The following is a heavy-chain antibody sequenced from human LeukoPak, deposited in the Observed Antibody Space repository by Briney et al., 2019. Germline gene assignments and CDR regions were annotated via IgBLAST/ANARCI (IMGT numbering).Heavy chain of an antibody. CDR3: ARPRYCSGSNCYAFDY. Sequence: GGSLRLSCATSGFSVSNNYMSWVRQAPGKGLEWVSGVSGSGGNTYYADSVKGRFTISRDNSKNTLYLQMNSLRAEDTAVYYCARPRYCSGSNCYAFDYWGQGNMVTVSS. D-gene: IGHD2-15*01. CDR1: GFSVSNNY. CDR2: VSGSGGNT. V-gene: IGHV3-23*01. J-gene: IGHJ4*02.